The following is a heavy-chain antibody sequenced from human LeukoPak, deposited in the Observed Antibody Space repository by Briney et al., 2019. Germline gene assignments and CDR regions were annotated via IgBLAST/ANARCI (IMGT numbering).Heavy chain of an antibody. V-gene: IGHV4-59*08. CDR1: GGSIRSYY. CDR3: SRRASGYYGMDV. Sequence: SSETLSLTCTVSGGSIRSYYWSWIRQPPGKGLEWIGYIYYSGSTNYNPSLKSRVTISVDTSKNQFSLKVSSVTAADTAVYYCSRRASGYYGMDVWGQGTTVTVSS. J-gene: IGHJ6*02. CDR2: IYYSGST. D-gene: IGHD1-14*01.